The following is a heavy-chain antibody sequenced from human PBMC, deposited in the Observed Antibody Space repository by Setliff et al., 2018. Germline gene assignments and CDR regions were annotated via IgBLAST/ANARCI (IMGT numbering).Heavy chain of an antibody. CDR2: INPSGGST. CDR1: GYTFTSYY. D-gene: IGHD5-18*01. J-gene: IGHJ4*02. Sequence: ASVKVSCKASGYTFTSYYMHWVRQAPGQGLEWMGIINPSGGSTSYAQKFQGRVTMTRDTSTSTVYMELSSLRSEDTAVYYCARVGRYVDTAMVFDYWGQGTLVTVAS. CDR3: ARVGRYVDTAMVFDY. V-gene: IGHV1-46*01.